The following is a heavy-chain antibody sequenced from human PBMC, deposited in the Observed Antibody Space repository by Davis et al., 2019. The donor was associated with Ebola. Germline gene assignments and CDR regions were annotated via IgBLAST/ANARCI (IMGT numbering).Heavy chain of an antibody. CDR2: INSDGSST. J-gene: IGHJ6*02. CDR3: ASGMGIAPNYGMDV. CDR1: GFTFSSYW. Sequence: HTGGSLRLSCAASGFTFSSYWMHWVRQAPGKGLVWVSRINSDGSSTSYADSVKGRFTISRDNAKNTLYLQMNSLRAEDTAVYYCASGMGIAPNYGMDVWGQGTTVTVSS. D-gene: IGHD6-13*01. V-gene: IGHV3-74*01.